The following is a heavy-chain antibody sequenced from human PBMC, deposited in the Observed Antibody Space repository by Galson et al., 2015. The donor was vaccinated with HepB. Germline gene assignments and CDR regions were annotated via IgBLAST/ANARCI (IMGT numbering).Heavy chain of an antibody. CDR2: TYYGSKWYN. D-gene: IGHD6-13*01. CDR1: GDSVSSNSAA. V-gene: IGHV6-1*01. CDR3: ARIVTTAGRYYYYYGMDV. J-gene: IGHJ6*02. Sequence: CAISGDSVSSNSAAWNWIRQSPSRGLEWLGRTYYGSKWYNDYAVSVKSRITINPDTSKNQFSLQLNSVTPEDTAVCYCARIVTTAGRYYYYYGMDVWGQGTTVTVSS.